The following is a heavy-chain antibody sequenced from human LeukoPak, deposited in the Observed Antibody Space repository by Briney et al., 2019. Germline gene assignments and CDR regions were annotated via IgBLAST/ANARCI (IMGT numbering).Heavy chain of an antibody. CDR2: ISGSGGST. CDR1: GFTFSSYA. CDR3: AKDPGIVGAIAQGDAFDI. D-gene: IGHD1-26*01. Sequence: GGSLRLSCAASGFTFSSYAMSWVRQAPGKGLEWVSAISGSGGSTYYADSVKGRFTISRDNSKNTLYLQMNSLRAEDTAVYYCAKDPGIVGAIAQGDAFDIWGKGTMVTVSS. J-gene: IGHJ3*02. V-gene: IGHV3-23*01.